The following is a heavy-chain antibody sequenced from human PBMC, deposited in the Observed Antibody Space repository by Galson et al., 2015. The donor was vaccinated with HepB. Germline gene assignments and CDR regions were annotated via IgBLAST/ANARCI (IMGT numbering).Heavy chain of an antibody. D-gene: IGHD4-11*01. CDR2: ISYDGSNK. Sequence: SLRLSCAASGFTFSSYAMHWVRQAPGKGLEWVAVISYDGSNKYYADSVKGRFTISRDNSKNTLYLQMNSLRAEDTAVYYCAVSMTTVTYYYNYGMDVWGQGTTVTVSS. CDR3: AVSMTTVTYYYNYGMDV. CDR1: GFTFSSYA. J-gene: IGHJ6*02. V-gene: IGHV3-30*04.